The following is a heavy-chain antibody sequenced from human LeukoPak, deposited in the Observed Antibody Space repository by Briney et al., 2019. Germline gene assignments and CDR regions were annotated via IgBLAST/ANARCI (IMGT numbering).Heavy chain of an antibody. CDR3: AREGSMALMDYYYYMDV. D-gene: IGHD2/OR15-2a*01. Sequence: EPSETLSLTCTVSGGSISSYYWSWIRQPAGKGLEWIGRIYTSGSTNYNPSLKSRVTMSVDTSKNQFSLKLSSVTAADTAVYYCAREGSMALMDYYYYMDVWGKGTTVTVSS. J-gene: IGHJ6*03. CDR1: GGSISSYY. CDR2: IYTSGST. V-gene: IGHV4-4*07.